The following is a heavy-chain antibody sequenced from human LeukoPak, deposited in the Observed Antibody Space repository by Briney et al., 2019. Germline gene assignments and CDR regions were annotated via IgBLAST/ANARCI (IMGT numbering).Heavy chain of an antibody. V-gene: IGHV1-2*02. J-gene: IGHJ4*02. CDR1: GYTFTGYY. CDR2: INPNSGGT. D-gene: IGHD3-3*01. CDR3: ARATAARYNFWSGYIDY. Sequence: ASVKVSCKASGYTFTGYYMHWVRQAPGHGLEWMGWINPNSGGTNYAQKFQGRVTMTRDTSISTAYMELSRLRSDDTAVYYCARATAARYNFWSGYIDYWGQGTLVTVSS.